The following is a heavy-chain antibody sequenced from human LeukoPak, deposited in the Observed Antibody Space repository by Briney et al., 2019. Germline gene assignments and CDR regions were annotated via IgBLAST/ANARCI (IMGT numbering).Heavy chain of an antibody. D-gene: IGHD3-10*01. CDR1: GGSISSSSYY. CDR2: INHSGST. CDR3: ASLGGSGSYYNGIDY. V-gene: IGHV4-39*07. Sequence: SETLSLTCTVSGGSISSSSYYWGWIRQPPGKGLEWIGGINHSGSTNYNPSLKSRVTISVDTSKNQFSLKLSSVTAADTAVYYCASLGGSGSYYNGIDYWGQGTLVTVSS. J-gene: IGHJ4*02.